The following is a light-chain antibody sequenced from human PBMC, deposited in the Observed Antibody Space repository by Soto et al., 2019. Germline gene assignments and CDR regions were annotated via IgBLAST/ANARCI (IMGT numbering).Light chain of an antibody. CDR2: EAS. CDR3: QHSYITPWK. CDR1: QSISTN. V-gene: IGKV1-39*01. Sequence: DIQMTQSPSTLSASIGDRVTVTCRASQSISTNLNWYQQKPGKAPKLLIYEASSLKRGVPSRFSGSGSGTDFTLTISSLQPEDFATYYCQHSYITPWKFGQGTKVDIK. J-gene: IGKJ1*01.